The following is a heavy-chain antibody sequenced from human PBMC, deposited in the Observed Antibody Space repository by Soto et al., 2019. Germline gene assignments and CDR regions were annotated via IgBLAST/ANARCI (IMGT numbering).Heavy chain of an antibody. CDR3: ARAQYGDYVYGGGDYYYYGMDV. CDR2: ISAYNGNT. V-gene: IGHV1-18*01. J-gene: IGHJ6*02. Sequence: QVQLVQSGAEVKKPGASVKVSCKASGYTFTIYVISWVRQAPGQGLEWRGWISAYNGNTNYAQKLQGRVTMTTDTTTSTAYMELRSLRSDDTAVYYCARAQYGDYVYGGGDYYYYGMDVWGQGTTVTVSS. CDR1: GYTFTIYV. D-gene: IGHD4-17*01.